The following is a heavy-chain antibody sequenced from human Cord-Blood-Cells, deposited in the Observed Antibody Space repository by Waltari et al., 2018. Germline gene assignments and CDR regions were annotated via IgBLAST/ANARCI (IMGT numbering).Heavy chain of an antibody. V-gene: IGHV1-24*01. D-gene: IGHD6-6*01. J-gene: IGHJ3*02. CDR2: LDPEDGET. CDR3: ATEPRLELAARDDAFDI. CDR1: GYTLTELS. Sequence: QVQLVQSGAEVKKPGASVKVSCKVSGYTLTELSMHWVRQAPGKGLEWMGGLDPEDGETIYAQKCQGKVTMTEDTATDTAYMELSSLRSEDTAVYYCATEPRLELAARDDAFDIWGQGTMVTVSS.